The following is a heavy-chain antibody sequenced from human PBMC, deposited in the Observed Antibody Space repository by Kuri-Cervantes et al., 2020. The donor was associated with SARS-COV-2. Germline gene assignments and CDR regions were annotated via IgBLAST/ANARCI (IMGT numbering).Heavy chain of an antibody. J-gene: IGHJ6*03. Sequence: GESLKISCAASGFTVSSNYMSWVRQAPGKGLEWVSVIYSGGSTYYADSVKGRFTISRDNSKNTLYLQMNSLRAEDTAVYYCARDRNLLAGKYYYYYMDVWGKGTTVTVSS. V-gene: IGHV3-53*05. CDR1: GFTVSSNY. CDR3: ARDRNLLAGKYYYYYMDV. D-gene: IGHD1-14*01. CDR2: IYSGGST.